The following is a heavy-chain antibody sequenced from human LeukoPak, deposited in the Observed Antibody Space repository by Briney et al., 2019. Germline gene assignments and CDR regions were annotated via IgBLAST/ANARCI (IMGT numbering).Heavy chain of an antibody. V-gene: IGHV4-61*01. CDR3: ARVRDDYVFSI. Sequence: PSETLSLTCTVSGVSVSSGSYYWSWIRQPPGKGLEWIGYIYHSGSTKYNPSLKSRVTISVDTSKNQFSLKLSSVTAADTAVYYCARVRDDYVFSIWGQGTMVTVSS. CDR1: GVSVSSGSYY. CDR2: IYHSGST. D-gene: IGHD3-16*01. J-gene: IGHJ3*02.